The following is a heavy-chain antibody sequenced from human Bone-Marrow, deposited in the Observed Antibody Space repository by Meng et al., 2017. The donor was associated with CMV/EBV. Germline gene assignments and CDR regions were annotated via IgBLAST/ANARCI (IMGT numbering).Heavy chain of an antibody. CDR1: GGSVNSVSYY. J-gene: IGHJ4*02. CDR2: IYYSGST. V-gene: IGHV4-61*01. D-gene: IGHD6-13*01. CDR3: AIARGIAAPFDY. Sequence: GSLRLSCTVSGGSVNSVSYYWSWIRQPPGKGLEWIGHIYYSGSTNYNPSLKSRVTISVDTSKNQFSLKLSSVTAADTAVYYCAIARGIAAPFDYWGQGTLVTVSS.